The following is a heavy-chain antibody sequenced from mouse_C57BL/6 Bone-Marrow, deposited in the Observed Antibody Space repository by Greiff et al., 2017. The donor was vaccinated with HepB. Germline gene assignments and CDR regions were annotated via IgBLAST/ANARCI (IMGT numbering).Heavy chain of an antibody. J-gene: IGHJ2*01. CDR1: GFSLTSYG. D-gene: IGHD2-3*01. CDR2: IWRGGST. Sequence: VMLVESGPGLVQPSQSLSITCTVSGFSLTSYGVHWVRQSPGKGLEWLGVIWRGGSTDYNAAFMSRLSITKDNSKSQVFFKMNSLQADDTAIYYCAKNIYDGYPYFDYWGQGTTLTVSS. CDR3: AKNIYDGYPYFDY. V-gene: IGHV2-5*01.